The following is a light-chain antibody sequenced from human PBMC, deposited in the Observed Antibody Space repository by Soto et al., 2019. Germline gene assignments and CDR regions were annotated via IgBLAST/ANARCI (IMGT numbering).Light chain of an antibody. CDR3: TSYTSSSTPLYV. CDR2: DVS. Sequence: QSGLAQPGSVSGSPGQSVTFSCTETSSDVGGYNYVSWYQQHPGKAPKLMIYDVSNRPSGVSNRFSGSKSGNTASLTISGLQAEDEADYYCTSYTSSSTPLYVFGTGTKVTVL. CDR1: SSDVGGYNY. J-gene: IGLJ1*01. V-gene: IGLV2-14*01.